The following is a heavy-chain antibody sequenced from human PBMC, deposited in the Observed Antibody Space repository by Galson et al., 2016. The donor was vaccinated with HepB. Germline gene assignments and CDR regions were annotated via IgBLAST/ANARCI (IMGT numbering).Heavy chain of an antibody. CDR3: ARVRCSTFRCQNWFDP. CDR2: TYYRSKWYN. J-gene: IGHJ5*02. V-gene: IGHV6-1*01. Sequence: CAISGDGVSSNSAAWTWIRQSPLRGLEWLGRTYYRSKWYNDYAVSMKSRISIHPDTSKNQFSLQLNSVTPEDTAVYYCARVRCSTFRCQNWFDPWGQGTLVTVSS. CDR1: GDGVSSNSAA. D-gene: IGHD2/OR15-2a*01.